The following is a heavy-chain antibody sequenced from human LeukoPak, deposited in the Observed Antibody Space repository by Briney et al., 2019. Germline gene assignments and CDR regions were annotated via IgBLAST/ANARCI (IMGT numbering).Heavy chain of an antibody. V-gene: IGHV3-7*01. CDR2: IKQDGSEK. CDR1: GFTVSSNY. CDR3: ARDLWFGELPNDY. Sequence: GGSLRLSCAASGFTVSSNYMSWVRQAPGKGLEWVANIKQDGSEKYYVDSVKGRFTISRDNAKNSLYLQMNSLRAEDTAVYYCARDLWFGELPNDYWGQGTLVTVSS. D-gene: IGHD3-10*01. J-gene: IGHJ4*02.